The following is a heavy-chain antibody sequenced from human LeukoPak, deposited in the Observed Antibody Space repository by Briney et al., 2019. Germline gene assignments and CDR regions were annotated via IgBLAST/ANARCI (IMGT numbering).Heavy chain of an antibody. Sequence: SETLSLTCAVYGGSFSGYYWSWIRQPPGKGLEWIGEINHSGSTNYNPSLKSRVTISVDTSKNQFSLKLSSVTAADTAVYYCARTYSKFYYYYMDVWGKGTTVTVSS. CDR2: INHSGST. CDR1: GGSFSGYY. J-gene: IGHJ6*03. D-gene: IGHD4-11*01. CDR3: ARTYSKFYYYYMDV. V-gene: IGHV4-34*01.